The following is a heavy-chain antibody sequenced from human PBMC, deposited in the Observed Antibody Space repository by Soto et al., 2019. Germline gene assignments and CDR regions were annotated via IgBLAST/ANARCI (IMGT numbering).Heavy chain of an antibody. V-gene: IGHV3-33*01. CDR3: TRGTMEYYYGPYGMDV. CDR1: GFTFSSYG. CDR2: IWYDGSNK. J-gene: IGHJ6*02. D-gene: IGHD3-10*01. Sequence: QVQLVESGGGVVQPGRSLRLSCAASGFTFSSYGMHWVRQAPGKGLEWVAVIWYDGSNKYYADSVKGRFTISRDNSKNALYHQMNSPRAEDTVLYYYTRGTMEYYYGPYGMDVWGQGTTVNVSS.